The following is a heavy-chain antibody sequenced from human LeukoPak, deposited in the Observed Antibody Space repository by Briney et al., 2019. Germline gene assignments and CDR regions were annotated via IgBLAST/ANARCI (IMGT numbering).Heavy chain of an antibody. CDR3: ARHSHPAETTAGSFDL. J-gene: IGHJ2*01. V-gene: IGHV5-51*01. CDR2: TFAGYSYN. D-gene: IGHD4-17*01. Sequence: GESLKTAWQRAGSNFAPYWIGWARLLPGRGLEWMGITFAGYSYNIYSPSFQGQVTISVDKSISTAYLQWSSLKAADTAMYYCARHSHPAETTAGSFDLWGRGTLVTVSA. CDR1: GSNFAPYW.